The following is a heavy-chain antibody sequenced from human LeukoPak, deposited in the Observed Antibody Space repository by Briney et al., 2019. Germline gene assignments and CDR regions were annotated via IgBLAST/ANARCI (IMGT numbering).Heavy chain of an antibody. Sequence: GGSLRLSCAASGFTVSSNYMSWVRQAPGKGLEWVATMTHDGSDEYYLDSVKGRFTISRDSAKNSIYLQMNSLRVEDTSTYYCAKGDLENWGQGTLVTVSS. J-gene: IGHJ4*02. V-gene: IGHV3-7*01. CDR1: GFTVSSNY. CDR3: AKGDLEN. CDR2: MTHDGSDE.